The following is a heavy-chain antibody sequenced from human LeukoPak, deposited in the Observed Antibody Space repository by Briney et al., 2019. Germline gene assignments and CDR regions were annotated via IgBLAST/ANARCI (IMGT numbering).Heavy chain of an antibody. Sequence: ASVKVSCKASGYTFTGFYIHWVRQAPGQGLEWMGWISAYNGNTNYAQKLQGRVTMTTDTSTSTAYMELRSLRSDDTAVYYCARVVVPAAIPGPGDYYYYMDVWGKGTTVTVSS. CDR1: GYTFTGFY. J-gene: IGHJ6*03. D-gene: IGHD2-2*02. V-gene: IGHV1-18*04. CDR3: ARVVVPAAIPGPGDYYYYMDV. CDR2: ISAYNGNT.